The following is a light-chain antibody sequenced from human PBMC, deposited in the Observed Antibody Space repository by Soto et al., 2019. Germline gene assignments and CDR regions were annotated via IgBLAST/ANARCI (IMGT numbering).Light chain of an antibody. CDR3: QEYGSSRT. CDR2: GAS. V-gene: IGKV3-20*01. CDR1: QSVSSNY. Sequence: EIVLTQSPGTLSLSPGERATLSCRASQSVSSNYLAWYQQKPGQAPRLLIYGASSRATGIPDRFSGSGSGTDFTLTISRLEPEDFAVYYCQEYGSSRTFGQGNKV. J-gene: IGKJ1*01.